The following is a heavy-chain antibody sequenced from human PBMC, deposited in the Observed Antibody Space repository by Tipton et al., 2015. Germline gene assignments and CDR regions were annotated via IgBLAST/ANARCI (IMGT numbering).Heavy chain of an antibody. CDR3: AGPRGMPAIFGLPWDYYFDY. D-gene: IGHD3-3*01. CDR2: IQYSGST. J-gene: IGHJ4*02. CDR1: SDSISKYY. Sequence: TLSLTCSVSSDSISKYYWSWIRQPPGKELEWIGYIQYSGSTNYNPSLKSRVTISVDTSKTQFSLKMSSVTAYDTAVYYCAGPRGMPAIFGLPWDYYFDYWGQGALVTVSS. V-gene: IGHV4-59*08.